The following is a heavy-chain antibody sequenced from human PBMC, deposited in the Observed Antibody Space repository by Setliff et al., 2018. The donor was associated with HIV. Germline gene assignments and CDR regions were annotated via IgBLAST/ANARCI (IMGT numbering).Heavy chain of an antibody. CDR2: INHSGSI. D-gene: IGHD3-16*01. CDR3: ARGFTFGGVILIPYYCDY. J-gene: IGHJ4*02. CDR1: GGSFSGYY. V-gene: IGHV4-34*01. Sequence: KTSETLSLTCAVYGGSFSGYYWSWIRQSPGKGLEWIGEINHSGSINYNPSLKSRVTISVGTSKNQFSLRLSSVTDADTAVYYCARGFTFGGVILIPYYCDYWGQGTPVTVSS.